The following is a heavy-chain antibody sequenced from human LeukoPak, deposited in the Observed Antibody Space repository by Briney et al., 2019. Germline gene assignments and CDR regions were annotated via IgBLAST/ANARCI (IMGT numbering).Heavy chain of an antibody. J-gene: IGHJ4*02. V-gene: IGHV3-15*01. CDR3: TAYKYYFDQ. Sequence: PGGSLRLSCAASGFTFTNAWMSWVRQAPGKGLEWVGHIKTKSDGGTTDYAAPVNGRFTISRDDSENMLYLQMNSLETEDTAVYYCTAYKYYFDQWGQGTLVTVSS. D-gene: IGHD1-14*01. CDR2: IKTKSDGGTT. CDR1: GFTFTNAW.